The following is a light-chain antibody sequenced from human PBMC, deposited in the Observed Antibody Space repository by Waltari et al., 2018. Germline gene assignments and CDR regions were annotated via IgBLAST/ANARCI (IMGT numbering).Light chain of an antibody. CDR3: QQRGGWPPT. CDR2: DSS. CDR1: QSIDNF. J-gene: IGKJ4*01. Sequence: EIVLTQSPATLSLSPGERATLYCRASQSIDNFLAWYQQKPGQAPRLLIYDSSNRATDIPARFSGSGSGTDFTLTISSLEPEDFAVYYCQQRGGWPPTFGGGTKVDI. V-gene: IGKV3-11*01.